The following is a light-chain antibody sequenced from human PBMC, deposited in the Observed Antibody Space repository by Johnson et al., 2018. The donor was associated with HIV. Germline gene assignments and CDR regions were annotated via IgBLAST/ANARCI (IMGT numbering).Light chain of an antibody. CDR2: ENN. CDR3: GTWDSSLSSYV. V-gene: IGLV1-51*02. CDR1: SSNIGNNY. Sequence: QPVLTQPPSVSAAPGQKVTISCSGSSSNIGNNYVSWYQQLPGTAPKLLIYENNKRPSGIPDRFSGSKSATSATLGITGLQTGDEADYYCGTWDSSLSSYVFGIGTKVTVL. J-gene: IGLJ1*01.